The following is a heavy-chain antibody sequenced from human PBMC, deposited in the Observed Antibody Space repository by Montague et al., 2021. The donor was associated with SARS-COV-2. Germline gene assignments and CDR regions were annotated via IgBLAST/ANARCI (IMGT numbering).Heavy chain of an antibody. CDR1: GVSVNNYY. V-gene: IGHV4-59*02. CDR2: IYYTGST. D-gene: IGHD3-22*01. Sequence: SETLSLTCSVSGVSVNNYYWAWIRQTPEKGLEWIGYIYYTGSTNYNPSLRNRITISIDTSANQLSLKLRSVTPADTAVYYCVRDFYDTSDYFQGTFDVWGHGTVVSVSS. CDR3: VRDFYDTSDYFQGTFDV. J-gene: IGHJ3*01.